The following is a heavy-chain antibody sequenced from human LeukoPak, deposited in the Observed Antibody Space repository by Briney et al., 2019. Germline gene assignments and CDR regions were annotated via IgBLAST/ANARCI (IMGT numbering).Heavy chain of an antibody. CDR1: GFAFSSHW. V-gene: IGHV3-7*03. J-gene: IGHJ6*02. CDR2: VNRDGSET. Sequence: GGSLRLSCAASGFAFSSHWMTWVRQVPGRGPGWVANVNRDGSETYYLDSVKGRFTISKDNAKNSLYLQMNSLRAEDTALYHCARNNGMDVWGQGTTVIVSS. CDR3: ARNNGMDV.